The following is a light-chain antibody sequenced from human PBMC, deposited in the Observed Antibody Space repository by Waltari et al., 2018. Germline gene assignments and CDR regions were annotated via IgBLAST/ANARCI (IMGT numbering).Light chain of an antibody. J-gene: IGKJ2*01. V-gene: IGKV1-5*03. Sequence: DIQMTQSSSTLSASVGDSVTISCRASQSVGTWLAWYQQKPGKAPKLLIYMASSLDSGVPSRFSGSGSGTDFTLTISSLQPDDFATYSCQQYSSFSTFGQGTKV. CDR2: MAS. CDR3: QQYSSFST. CDR1: QSVGTW.